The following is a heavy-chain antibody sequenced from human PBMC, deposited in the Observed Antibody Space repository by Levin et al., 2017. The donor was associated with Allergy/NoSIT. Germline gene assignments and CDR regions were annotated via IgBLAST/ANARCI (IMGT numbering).Heavy chain of an antibody. J-gene: IGHJ6*02. D-gene: IGHD4-17*01. Sequence: GESLKISCADSGFTLGSYAMNWVRQAPGKGLEWVSTISGSGAGTYYADSVKGRFTVSRDNSKNMLYLQMNSLRAEDTAVYYCAKDTVTSMFYYYGMDVWGQGTTVTVSS. CDR2: ISGSGAGT. CDR1: GFTLGSYA. V-gene: IGHV3-23*01. CDR3: AKDTVTSMFYYYGMDV.